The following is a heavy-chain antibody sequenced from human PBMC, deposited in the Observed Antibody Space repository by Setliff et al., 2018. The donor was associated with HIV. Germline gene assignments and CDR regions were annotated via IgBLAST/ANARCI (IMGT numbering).Heavy chain of an antibody. CDR1: GGSFSGYY. D-gene: IGHD3-22*01. Sequence: SETLSLTCAVYGGSFSGYYWSWIRQPPGKGLEWIGEINHSGSTNYNPSLKSRVTISVDTSKNQFSLKLSSATAADTAVYYCARDYYDSTGYYFDYWGQGTLVTVSS. J-gene: IGHJ4*02. CDR2: INHSGST. V-gene: IGHV4-34*01. CDR3: ARDYYDSTGYYFDY.